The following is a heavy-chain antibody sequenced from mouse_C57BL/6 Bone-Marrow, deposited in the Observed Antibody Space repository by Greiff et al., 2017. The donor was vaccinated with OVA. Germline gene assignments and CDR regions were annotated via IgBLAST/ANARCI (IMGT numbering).Heavy chain of an antibody. J-gene: IGHJ2*01. CDR3: TPFRYFDY. CDR1: GFNIKDDY. Sequence: EVHLVESGAELVRPGASVKLSCTASGFNIKDDYMHWVKQRPEQGLEWIGWIDPENGDTEYASKFQGKATITADTSSNTAYLQLSSLTSEDTAVYYCTPFRYFDYWGQGTTLTVSS. V-gene: IGHV14-4*01. CDR2: IDPENGDT.